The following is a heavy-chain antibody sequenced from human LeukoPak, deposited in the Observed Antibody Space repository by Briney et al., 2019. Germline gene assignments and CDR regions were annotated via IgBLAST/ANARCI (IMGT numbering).Heavy chain of an antibody. D-gene: IGHD6-13*01. CDR2: IYYRGST. V-gene: IGHV4-30-4*08. Sequence: SQTLSLTCTVPGGSISSGDYYWSWIRQPPGKGLEWIGYIYYRGSTYYNPSLKSRVTISVDTSKNQFSLKLSSVTAADTAVYYCARDFRYSSSQSLDYWGQGTLVTVSS. CDR3: ARDFRYSSSQSLDY. J-gene: IGHJ4*02. CDR1: GGSISSGDYY.